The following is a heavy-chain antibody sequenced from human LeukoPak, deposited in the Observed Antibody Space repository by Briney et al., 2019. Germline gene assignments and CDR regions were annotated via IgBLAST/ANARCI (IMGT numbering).Heavy chain of an antibody. Sequence: GGSLRLSCAASGFTFSSYAMNWVRQAPGKGLEWVSSIRGSGDSTYYADSVKGRFIISRDNCKNTLCLQISSLRVEDTAIYYCAKDGISGWYGNHFDFWGQGTLVTGSS. J-gene: IGHJ4*02. CDR2: IRGSGDST. V-gene: IGHV3-23*01. CDR3: AKDGISGWYGNHFDF. CDR1: GFTFSSYA. D-gene: IGHD6-19*01.